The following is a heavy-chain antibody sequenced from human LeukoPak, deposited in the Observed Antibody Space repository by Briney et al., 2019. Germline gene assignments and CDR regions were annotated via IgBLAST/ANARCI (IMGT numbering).Heavy chain of an antibody. Sequence: PGGSLRLSCAASGFGVSGNFMSWVRQAPGKGLEWVSVIYSGGTTYYADSVRGRFTISRDNSKNTLYLQMNSLRAEDTAVYYCARDGYGNNYMDVWGKGTTVTVSS. V-gene: IGHV3-53*01. CDR2: IYSGGTT. CDR1: GFGVSGNF. D-gene: IGHD5-18*01. CDR3: ARDGYGNNYMDV. J-gene: IGHJ6*03.